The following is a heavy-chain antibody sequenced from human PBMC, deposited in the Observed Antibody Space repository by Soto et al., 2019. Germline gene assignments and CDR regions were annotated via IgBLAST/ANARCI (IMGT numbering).Heavy chain of an antibody. CDR1: GGSFSGYY. D-gene: IGHD3-16*02. J-gene: IGHJ6*02. CDR3: ARSYEYVWGSYRYTGGYGMDV. V-gene: IGHV4-34*01. CDR2: INHSGRT. Sequence: TATQSLTCSVYGGSFSGYYWSWIRPPPGKGLEWIGEINHSGRTNYNPSLKSRVTISVDTSKNQCSLKLSSVTAADTAVYYCARSYEYVWGSYRYTGGYGMDVWGQGTLVTVS.